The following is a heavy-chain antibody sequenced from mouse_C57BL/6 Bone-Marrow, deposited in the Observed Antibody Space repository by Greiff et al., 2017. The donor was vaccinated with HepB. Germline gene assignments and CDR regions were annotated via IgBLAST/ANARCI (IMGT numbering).Heavy chain of an antibody. CDR3: AREGNFLDY. V-gene: IGHV1-52*01. Sequence: QVQLQQPGAELVRPGSSVKLSCKASGYTFTSYWMHWVKQRPIQGLEWIGNIDPSDSDTHYNQKFKDKATLTVDKSSSTAYMQLSSLTSEDSAVYYCAREGNFLDYWGQGTSVTVSS. CDR2: IDPSDSDT. CDR1: GYTFTSYW. J-gene: IGHJ4*01.